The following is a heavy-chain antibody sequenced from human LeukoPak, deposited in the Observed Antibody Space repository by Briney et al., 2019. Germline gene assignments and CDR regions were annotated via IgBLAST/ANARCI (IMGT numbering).Heavy chain of an antibody. V-gene: IGHV3-30*02. CDR2: IQYDGSNK. CDR1: GFNFNTYT. D-gene: IGHD3-22*01. Sequence: GGSLRLSCAASGFNFNTYTMNWVRQAPGKGLEWVAFIQYDGSNKYYADSVKGRFTVSRDNSKSTVYLQMNDLRGEDTAVYYCTKAKGQSWLFSHYWGRGTLVTVSS. CDR3: TKAKGQSWLFSHY. J-gene: IGHJ4*02.